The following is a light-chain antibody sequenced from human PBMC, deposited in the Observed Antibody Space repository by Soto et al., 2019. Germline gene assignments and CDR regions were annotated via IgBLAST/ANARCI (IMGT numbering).Light chain of an antibody. Sequence: IVMTQSPATLSVSPGERATLSCRASQSVNTILAWYQQKPGQAPRLLIYGSSTRATGIPVRFSASGSGTEFTLTISSLQSEDFAVYYCQLQDTFGGGTKVEIK. J-gene: IGKJ4*01. V-gene: IGKV3-15*01. CDR3: QLQDT. CDR1: QSVNTI. CDR2: GSS.